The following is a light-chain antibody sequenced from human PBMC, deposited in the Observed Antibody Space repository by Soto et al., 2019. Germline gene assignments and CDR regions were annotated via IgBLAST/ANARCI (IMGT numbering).Light chain of an antibody. J-gene: IGLJ2*01. CDR3: ASYTTSSAFVV. CDR2: EVS. V-gene: IGLV2-18*02. CDR1: SSDVGSYDR. Sequence: QSVLTQPPSVSASPGQSVTISCTGTSSDVGSYDRVSWYQQPPGTAPQLMIYEVSNRPSGVPDRFSGSKSGNTASLTISGRQAEDEADYFCASYTTSSAFVVFGGGTKLTVL.